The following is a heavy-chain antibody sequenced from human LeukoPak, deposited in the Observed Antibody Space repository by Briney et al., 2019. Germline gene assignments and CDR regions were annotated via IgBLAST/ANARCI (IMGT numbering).Heavy chain of an antibody. J-gene: IGHJ4*02. CDR1: GFTFGSYG. D-gene: IGHD2-2*01. CDR2: IRYDGSNK. V-gene: IGHV3-30*02. Sequence: GGSLRLSCAASGFTFGSYGMHWVRQAPGKGLEWVAFIRYDGSNKYYADSVKGRFTISRDNSKNTLYLQMNNLRAEDTTMYYCAKDMCPSTSCYGTFDYWGQGTLVTVSS. CDR3: AKDMCPSTSCYGTFDY.